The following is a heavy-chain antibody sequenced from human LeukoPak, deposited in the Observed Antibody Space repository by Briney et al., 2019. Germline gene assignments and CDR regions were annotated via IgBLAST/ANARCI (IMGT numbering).Heavy chain of an antibody. V-gene: IGHV4-59*01. Sequence: SETLSLTCPVSGGSISSYYWSWIRQPPGKGLEWFGYIHYSGITNYNPSLKSRVTISVDTSKNQFSLKLSSVTAADTAVYYCARVGNFNFDYWGQGTLVTVSS. CDR3: ARVGNFNFDY. D-gene: IGHD5-24*01. CDR1: GGSISSYY. J-gene: IGHJ4*02. CDR2: IHYSGIT.